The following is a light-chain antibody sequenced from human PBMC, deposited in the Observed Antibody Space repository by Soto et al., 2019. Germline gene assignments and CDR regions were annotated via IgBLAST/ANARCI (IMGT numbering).Light chain of an antibody. J-gene: IGKJ1*01. CDR1: QSVSRTY. CDR2: GAS. V-gene: IGKV3-20*01. Sequence: EIVLTQSPGTLSLSPGERATLSCRASQSVSRTYLAWYQQKPGQAPRLLIYGASSRATGIPDRFSGSGSGTDFTLTISRLEPEDFAVYYCHQYGGSPRTFGQGTKVDIK. CDR3: HQYGGSPRT.